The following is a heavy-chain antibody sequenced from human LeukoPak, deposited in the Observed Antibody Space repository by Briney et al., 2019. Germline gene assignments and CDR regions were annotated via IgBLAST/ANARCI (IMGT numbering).Heavy chain of an antibody. Sequence: PSETLSLTCTVSGGSISSSSYYWGWIRQPPGKGLEWIGSIYYSGSTYYNPSLKSRVTISVDTSKNQFSLKLSSVTAADTAVYYCARARAVAGTLISIGDWFDPWGQGTLVTVSS. CDR2: IYYSGST. D-gene: IGHD6-19*01. J-gene: IGHJ5*02. CDR1: GGSISSSSYY. CDR3: ARARAVAGTLISIGDWFDP. V-gene: IGHV4-39*01.